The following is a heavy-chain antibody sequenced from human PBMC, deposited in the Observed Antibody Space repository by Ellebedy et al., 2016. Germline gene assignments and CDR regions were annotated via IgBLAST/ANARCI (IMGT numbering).Heavy chain of an antibody. J-gene: IGHJ3*02. CDR3: ARPLWFGELADAFDI. CDR1: GFSFSSYV. Sequence: GESLKISCAASGFSFSSYVMHWVRQAPGKGLEWVAVISYDGSNKYYADSVKGRFTISRDNSKNPLYLQMNSLRTEDTAVYYCARPLWFGELADAFDIWGQGTMVTVSS. D-gene: IGHD3-10*01. CDR2: ISYDGSNK. V-gene: IGHV3-30-3*01.